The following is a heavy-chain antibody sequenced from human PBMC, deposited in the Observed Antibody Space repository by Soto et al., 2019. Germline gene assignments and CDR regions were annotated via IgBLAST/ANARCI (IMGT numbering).Heavy chain of an antibody. CDR1: GYTLTELS. CDR3: ARDSRSSWYMDWFDP. J-gene: IGHJ5*02. Sequence: ASVKVSCKVSGYTLTELSMHWVRQAPGKGLEWMGVFDAEDGAASYAQNFQGRVTMTTDTSTSTAYMELRSLRSDDTAVYYCARDSRSSWYMDWFDPWGQGTLVTVSS. CDR2: FDAEDGAA. V-gene: IGHV1-24*01. D-gene: IGHD6-13*01.